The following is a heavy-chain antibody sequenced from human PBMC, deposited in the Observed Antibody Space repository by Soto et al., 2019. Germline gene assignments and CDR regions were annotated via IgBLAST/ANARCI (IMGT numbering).Heavy chain of an antibody. D-gene: IGHD3-3*01. V-gene: IGHV1-45*02. CDR1: GHPLSYRY. CDR3: AGEGSYETFSGNSHIFD. CDR2: MRPLIGDT. Sequence: QVPLVQSGAEVKQTGSSVKISCKTSGHPLSYRYLHWFRQAPGQAFEWMGRMRPLIGDTNNAQKVHDRLTLTRDRPMTTAYMELRSLTSDDTGIYYCAGEGSYETFSGNSHIFDWGQGTLVSVSS. J-gene: IGHJ4*02.